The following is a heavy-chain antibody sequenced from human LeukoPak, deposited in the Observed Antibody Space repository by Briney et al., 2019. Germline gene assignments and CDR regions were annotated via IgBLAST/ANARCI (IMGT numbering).Heavy chain of an antibody. V-gene: IGHV3-21*01. CDR1: GFTFSSYS. J-gene: IGHJ3*02. CDR3: AREGYYYGSGSYYITDAFDI. Sequence: PGGSLRLSCAASGFTFSSYSMNWVRQAPGKGLEWVSSISSSSSYIYHADSVKGRFTISRDNAKNSLYLQMNSLRAEDTAVYYCAREGYYYGSGSYYITDAFDIWGQGTMVTVSS. CDR2: ISSSSSYI. D-gene: IGHD3-10*01.